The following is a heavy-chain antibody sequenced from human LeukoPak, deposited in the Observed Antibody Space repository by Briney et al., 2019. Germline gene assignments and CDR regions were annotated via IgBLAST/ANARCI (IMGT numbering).Heavy chain of an antibody. Sequence: ASVKVSCKASGYTFTSYDINWVRQATGQGLEWMGWMNPNSGNTGYAQKFQGRVTITRNTSISTAYMELSSLRSEDTAVYYCAREIAAADDAFDIWGQGTMVTVSS. J-gene: IGHJ3*02. CDR2: MNPNSGNT. D-gene: IGHD6-13*01. CDR3: AREIAAADDAFDI. CDR1: GYTFTSYD. V-gene: IGHV1-8*03.